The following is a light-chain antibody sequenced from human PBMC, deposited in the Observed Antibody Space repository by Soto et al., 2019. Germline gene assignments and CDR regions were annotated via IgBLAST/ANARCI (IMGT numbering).Light chain of an antibody. V-gene: IGKV3-20*01. CDR3: QQCGSSPIT. Sequence: EIVMTQSPATLSVSPGERATLSCRASQSVSSNLAWYQQKPGQAPRLLIYGASSRATGIPDRFSGSGSGTDFTLTISSLEPEDFAVYYCQQCGSSPITFGQGTRLEIK. CDR1: QSVSSN. J-gene: IGKJ5*01. CDR2: GAS.